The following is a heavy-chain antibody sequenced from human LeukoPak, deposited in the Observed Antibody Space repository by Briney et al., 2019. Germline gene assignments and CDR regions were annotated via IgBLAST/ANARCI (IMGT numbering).Heavy chain of an antibody. Sequence: GGSLRLSCAASGFTFRSYGMHWVREAPGKGLVCVAFLRYDGSNRYYADSVKGRFTISRDNSKNTLYLQMNSLRAEDTAVYYCAKESTIFGVVIMEALDYWGQGTLVTVPS. V-gene: IGHV3-30*02. CDR1: GFTFRSYG. D-gene: IGHD3-3*01. J-gene: IGHJ4*02. CDR3: AKESTIFGVVIMEALDY. CDR2: LRYDGSNR.